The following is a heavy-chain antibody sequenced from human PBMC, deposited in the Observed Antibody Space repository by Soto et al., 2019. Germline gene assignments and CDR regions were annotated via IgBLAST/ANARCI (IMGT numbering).Heavy chain of an antibody. CDR1: GYTLTSYA. Sequence: PVKVSCKASGYTLTSYAMHWVCQAPGQRLEWMGWINAGNGNTKYSQKFQGRVTITRDTSASTAYMELSSLRSEDTAVYYCICSSDYRYRHSFPKRRSTDL. J-gene: IGHJ2*01. CDR2: INAGNGNT. D-gene: IGHD6-25*01. V-gene: IGHV1-3*01. CDR3: ICSSDYRYRHSFPKRRSTDL.